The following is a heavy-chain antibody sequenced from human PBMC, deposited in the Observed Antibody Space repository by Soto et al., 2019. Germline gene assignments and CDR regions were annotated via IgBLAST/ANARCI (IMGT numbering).Heavy chain of an antibody. V-gene: IGHV4-59*01. CDR2: IYYSGST. J-gene: IGHJ4*02. D-gene: IGHD3-10*01. CDR1: AGSISIYY. CDR3: ARAYYGSGSYYKLFDY. Sequence: SETLSLTGTVSAGSISIYYLSLIRQPPGKGLEWIGYIYYSGSTNYNPSLKSRVTISVDTSKNQFSLKLSSVTAADTAVYYCARAYYGSGSYYKLFDYLGQGTLVTVSS.